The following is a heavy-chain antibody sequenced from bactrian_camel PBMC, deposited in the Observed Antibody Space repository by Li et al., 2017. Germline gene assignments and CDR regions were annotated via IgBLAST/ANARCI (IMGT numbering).Heavy chain of an antibody. CDR3: AKDVGVSWPTRDFAH. V-gene: IGHV3S1*01. J-gene: IGHJ4*01. D-gene: IGHD3*01. CDR1: GFAFSDYY. Sequence: HVQLVESGGGLVQPGGSLRLSCAASGFAFSDYYLNWVRQAPGKEREGVALHGMYGDTDYPVAVKGRFTISKDTAEATLYLQMNSLKSEDTALYYCAKDVGVSWPTRDFAHWGQGTQVTVS. CDR2: LHGMYGDT.